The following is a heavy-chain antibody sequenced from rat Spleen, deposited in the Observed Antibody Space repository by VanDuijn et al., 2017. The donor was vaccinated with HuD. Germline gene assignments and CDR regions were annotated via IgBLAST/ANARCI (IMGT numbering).Heavy chain of an antibody. V-gene: IGHV2-63*01. J-gene: IGHJ2*01. CDR3: ARTYGGYTQHWFAY. CDR1: GFSLRNYG. Sequence: QVQLKESGPGLVQPSQTLSLTCTVSGFSLRNYGVIWVRQPPGKGLEWMGKMWYDGDTAYNSALKSRLSISRDTSKNQVFLKMNSLQTEDTGTYYCARTYGGYTQHWFAYWGQGVMVTVSS. CDR2: MWYDGDT. D-gene: IGHD1-11*01.